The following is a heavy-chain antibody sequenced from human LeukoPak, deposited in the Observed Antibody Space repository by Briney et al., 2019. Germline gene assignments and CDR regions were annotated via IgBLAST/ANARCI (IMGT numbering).Heavy chain of an antibody. CDR3: ARDLAD. CDR2: IYSSGAT. V-gene: IGHV4-4*07. CDR1: GGSISSYY. Sequence: KPSETLSLTCTVSGGSISSYYWSWIRQPAGKGLEWIGRIYSSGATNHNPSLKSRVTMSIDTSKNQVSLKLSSVTAADTAIYYYARDLADWGQGALVTVSS. J-gene: IGHJ4*02.